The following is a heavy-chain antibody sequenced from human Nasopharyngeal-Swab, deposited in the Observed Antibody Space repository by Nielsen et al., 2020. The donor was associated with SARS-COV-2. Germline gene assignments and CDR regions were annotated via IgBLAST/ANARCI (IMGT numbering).Heavy chain of an antibody. CDR2: MYYSGNT. V-gene: IGHV4-39*01. D-gene: IGHD3-3*01. CDR3: ARHETRGAWPSLGDYDFWSGKDAFDI. J-gene: IGHJ3*02. Sequence: SETLSLTCTVSAGSISSYYWGWIRQPPGKGLEWIGSMYYSGNTYHNPSLKSRVTISVDTSKNQLLLKLSSVTAADTAVYFCARHETRGAWPSLGDYDFWSGKDAFDIWGQGTMVTVSS. CDR1: AGSISSYY.